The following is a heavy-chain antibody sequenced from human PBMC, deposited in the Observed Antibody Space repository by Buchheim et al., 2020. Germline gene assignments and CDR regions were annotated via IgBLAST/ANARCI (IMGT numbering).Heavy chain of an antibody. CDR2: ISYDGSNK. D-gene: IGHD2-15*01. CDR3: SKRYCSGGSCSAVDY. V-gene: IGHV3-30*18. J-gene: IGHJ4*02. CDR1: GFTFSGYG. Sequence: QVQLVESGGGVVQPGRSLRLSCAASGFTFSGYGLHWVRQAPGKGLDWVAVISYDGSNKYYADSVKGRFTISRDNSKNTLYLQMNSLRAEDTAVYYCSKRYCSGGSCSAVDYWGQGTL.